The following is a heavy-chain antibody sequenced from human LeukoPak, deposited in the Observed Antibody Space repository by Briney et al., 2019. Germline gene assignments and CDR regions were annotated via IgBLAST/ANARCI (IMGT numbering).Heavy chain of an antibody. Sequence: PAETLSLTCAVYGVTFSGYYLSWIRQPPGKGLEWIGEIRHSGSTNYNPSLKSRVTISVDTSKNQFSLKLSSVTAADTAVYYCARASVGAMDDWCQGILITVSS. CDR2: IRHSGST. CDR1: GVTFSGYY. J-gene: IGHJ4*02. CDR3: ARASVGAMDD. D-gene: IGHD1-26*01. V-gene: IGHV4-34*01.